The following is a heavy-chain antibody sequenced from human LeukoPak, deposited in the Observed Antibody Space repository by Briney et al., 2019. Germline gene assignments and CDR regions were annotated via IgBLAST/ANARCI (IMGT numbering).Heavy chain of an antibody. CDR1: GGSISSSSYY. D-gene: IGHD3-10*01. V-gene: IGHV4-39*01. Sequence: PSETLSLTRTVSGGSISSSSYYWGWIRQPPGKGLEWIGSIYYSGSTYYNPSLKSRVTISVDTSKNQFSLKLSSVTAADTAVYYCARQDYYGSGSYYNVPNFDYWGQGTLVTVSS. J-gene: IGHJ4*02. CDR2: IYYSGST. CDR3: ARQDYYGSGSYYNVPNFDY.